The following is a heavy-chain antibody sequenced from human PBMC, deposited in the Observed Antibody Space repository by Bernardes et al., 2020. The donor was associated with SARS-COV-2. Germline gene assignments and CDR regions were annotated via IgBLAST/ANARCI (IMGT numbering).Heavy chain of an antibody. Sequence: ASVKVSCKASGYTFTSYGISWVRQAPGQGLEWMGWISAYNGNTNYAQKLQGRVIMTTDTSTTTAYMELRSLRSDDTAVYYCARDWYYYGSGTYYNSFDAFDIWGQGTMVTVSS. V-gene: IGHV1-18*04. CDR3: ARDWYYYGSGTYYNSFDAFDI. CDR1: GYTFTSYG. CDR2: ISAYNGNT. J-gene: IGHJ3*02. D-gene: IGHD3-10*01.